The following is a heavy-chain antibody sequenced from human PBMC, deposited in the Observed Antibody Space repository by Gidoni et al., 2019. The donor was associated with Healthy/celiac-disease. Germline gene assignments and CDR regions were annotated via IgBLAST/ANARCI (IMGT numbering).Heavy chain of an antibody. CDR1: GDSVSRNRPA. Sequence: QVQLQQSGPGLVKPSQTLSLTCAISGDSVSRNRPAWNWIRQSPSRGLEWLGRTYYRSKWYNDYAVSVKSRITINPDTSKNQFSLQLNSVTPEDTAVYYCASSRSYYDYYDYYMDVWGKGTTVTVSS. CDR3: ASSRSYYDYYDYYMDV. CDR2: TYYRSKWYN. J-gene: IGHJ6*03. V-gene: IGHV6-1*01. D-gene: IGHD1-26*01.